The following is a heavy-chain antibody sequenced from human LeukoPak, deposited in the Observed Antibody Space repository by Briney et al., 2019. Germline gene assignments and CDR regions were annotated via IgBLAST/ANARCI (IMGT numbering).Heavy chain of an antibody. J-gene: IGHJ4*02. CDR1: GYSSTSYW. CDR2: IYPGDSDT. CDR3: ARRSYYYDSSGYYTIYYFDY. D-gene: IGHD3-22*01. V-gene: IGHV5-51*01. Sequence: KIGESLKISCKGSGYSSTSYWIGWVRQMPGKGLEWMGIIYPGDSDTRYSPSFQGQVTISADKSISTAYLQWSSLKASDTAMYYCARRSYYYDSSGYYTIYYFDYWGQGTLVTVSS.